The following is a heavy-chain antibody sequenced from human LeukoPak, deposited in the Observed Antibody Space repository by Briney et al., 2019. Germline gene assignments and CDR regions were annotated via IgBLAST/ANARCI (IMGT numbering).Heavy chain of an antibody. CDR1: GFTFSSYW. J-gene: IGHJ6*02. V-gene: IGHV3-7*01. D-gene: IGHD3-3*01. CDR3: ARGGVLYYYGMDV. Sequence: PGGSLRLSCAASGFTFSSYWMSWVRQAPGKGLEWVANIKQDGSEKYYVDSVKGRFTISRDNAKNSLYLQMNSLRAEDTAVYYCARGGVLYYYGMDVWGQGTTVTVSS. CDR2: IKQDGSEK.